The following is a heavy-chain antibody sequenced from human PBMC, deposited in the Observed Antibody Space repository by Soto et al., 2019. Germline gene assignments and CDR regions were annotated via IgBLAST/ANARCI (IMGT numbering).Heavy chain of an antibody. CDR2: IIPIFGTA. J-gene: IGHJ3*02. Sequence: SVKVSCKASGGTFSCYAISWVRQAPGQGLEWMGGIIPIFGTANYAQKFQGRVTITADESTSTAYMELSSLRSEDTAVYYCARDAQDIVATITAFDIWGQGTMVTVSS. CDR3: ARDAQDIVATITAFDI. CDR1: GGTFSCYA. D-gene: IGHD5-12*01. V-gene: IGHV1-69*13.